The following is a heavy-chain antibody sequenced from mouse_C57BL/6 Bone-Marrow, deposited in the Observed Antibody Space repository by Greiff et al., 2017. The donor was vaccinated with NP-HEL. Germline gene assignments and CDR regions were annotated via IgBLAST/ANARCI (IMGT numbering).Heavy chain of an antibody. CDR3: AKDSYGSRRGVFDY. D-gene: IGHD1-1*01. V-gene: IGHV1-52*01. J-gene: IGHJ2*01. CDR2: IDPSDSET. Sequence: QVQLQQPGAELVRPGSSVKLSCKASGYTFTSYWMHWVKQRPIQGLEWIGNIDPSDSETHYNQKFKDKATLTVDKSSSTAYMQLSSLTSEDSAVYYCAKDSYGSRRGVFDYWGQGTTLTVSS. CDR1: GYTFTSYW.